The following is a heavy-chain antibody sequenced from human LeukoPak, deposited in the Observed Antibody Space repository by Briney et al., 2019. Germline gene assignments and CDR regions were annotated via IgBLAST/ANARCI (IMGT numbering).Heavy chain of an antibody. J-gene: IGHJ4*02. V-gene: IGHV1-2*02. Sequence: ASVKVSCKASGYTFTGYYMHWVRQAPGQGLEWMGWINSNSGGTNYAQKFQGRVTMTRDTSISTAYMELSRLRSDDTAVYYCARGDRYYYDSSGPPYYWGQGTLVTVSS. CDR2: INSNSGGT. D-gene: IGHD3-22*01. CDR3: ARGDRYYYDSSGPPYY. CDR1: GYTFTGYY.